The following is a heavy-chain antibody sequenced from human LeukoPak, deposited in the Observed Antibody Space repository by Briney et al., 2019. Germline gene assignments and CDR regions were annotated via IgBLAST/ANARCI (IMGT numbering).Heavy chain of an antibody. CDR1: GFTFSSYA. CDR2: ISGSGGST. CDR3: AKDRRIHGMYYSYMDV. V-gene: IGHV3-23*01. Sequence: GGSLRLYCAASGFTFSSYAMSWVRQAPGKGLEWVSAISGSGGSTYYADSVKGRFTISRDNSKNTLYLQMNSLRAEDTAVYYCAKDRRIHGMYYSYMDVWGKGTTVTVSS. D-gene: IGHD5-18*01. J-gene: IGHJ6*03.